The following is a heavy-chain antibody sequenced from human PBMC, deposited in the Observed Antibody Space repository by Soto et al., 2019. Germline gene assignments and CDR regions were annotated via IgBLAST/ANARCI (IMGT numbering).Heavy chain of an antibody. CDR3: SRGILV. V-gene: IGHV4-31*01. J-gene: IGHJ4*02. D-gene: IGHD5-18*01. CDR2: ISYGGST. CDR1: GGSINSGGYC. Sequence: QVQLQESGPGLVKPSQTLSLTCTVSGGSINSGGYCWSWIRQHPGKGLDWIGCISYGGSTSYNPXLXRXDTTSVDTSQNQFSLKLTSVTAADTAVYYCSRGILVWGQGALITVSS.